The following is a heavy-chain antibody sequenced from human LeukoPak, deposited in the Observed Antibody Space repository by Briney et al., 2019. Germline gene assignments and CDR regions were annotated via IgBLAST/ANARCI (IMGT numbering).Heavy chain of an antibody. CDR3: AKDLGGNSYFEY. J-gene: IGHJ4*02. V-gene: IGHV3-23*01. D-gene: IGHD4-23*01. CDR1: GFTFSSYA. CDR2: ISSSGRLA. Sequence: GGSLRLSCTASGFTFSSYAISWLRPAPGKGLEWLTGISSSGRLAYHAYSVKGRFNISRANSTNTGFLQVNSLRAEDAAVYYCAKDLGGNSYFEYWGQGTLVTVSS.